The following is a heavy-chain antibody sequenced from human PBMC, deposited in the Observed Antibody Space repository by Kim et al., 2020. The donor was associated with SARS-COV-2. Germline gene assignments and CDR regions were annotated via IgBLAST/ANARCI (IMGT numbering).Heavy chain of an antibody. CDR2: SR. V-gene: IGHV1-46*01. CDR3: ARGVGGLFDC. J-gene: IGHJ4*02. D-gene: IGHD1-26*01. Sequence: SRRDAQQFQGRVNMTRDTSTSTFYMELSSLRSEGTAVYFCARGVGGLFDCWGQGTLVTVSS.